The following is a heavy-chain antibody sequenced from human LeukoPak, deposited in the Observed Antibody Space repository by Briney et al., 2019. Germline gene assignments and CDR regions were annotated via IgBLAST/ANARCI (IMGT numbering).Heavy chain of an antibody. V-gene: IGHV1-2*02. CDR3: ASKGAGHCYDASCMGSFDL. Sequence: ASVKVSCKASGYPXIDYYLHWVRQAPGQGLESMGCINPNTGDTNSAQNFQGRVIMTRDTSITTAYMELSRLKSDDTALYYCASKGAGHCYDASCMGSFDLWGQGTTVTVSS. CDR1: GYPXIDYY. CDR2: INPNTGDT. J-gene: IGHJ3*01. D-gene: IGHD2-15*01.